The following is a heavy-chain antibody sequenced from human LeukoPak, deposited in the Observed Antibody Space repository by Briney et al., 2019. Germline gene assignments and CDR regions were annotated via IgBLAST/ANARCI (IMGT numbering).Heavy chain of an antibody. CDR3: ARESGWYPDY. Sequence: GGSLRLSCAASGFTFSSYEMNWVRQAPGKGLEWVSYISSSGSTIYYADSVKGRFTISRDNAKNSLYLQMNSLRAEDTAVYYCARESGWYPDYRGQGTLVTVSS. CDR2: ISSSGSTI. V-gene: IGHV3-48*03. CDR1: GFTFSSYE. J-gene: IGHJ4*02. D-gene: IGHD6-13*01.